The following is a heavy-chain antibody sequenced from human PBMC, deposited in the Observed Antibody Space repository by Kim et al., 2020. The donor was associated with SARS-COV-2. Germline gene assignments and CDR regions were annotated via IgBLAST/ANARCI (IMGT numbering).Heavy chain of an antibody. J-gene: IGHJ6*03. CDR3: ARQLRDYYMDV. V-gene: IGHV1-46*01. Sequence: AQKFHDRVTLTRDTSTSTVYMELRGLRSEDTAVYYCARQLRDYYMDVWGKGTTVTVSS. D-gene: IGHD2-2*01.